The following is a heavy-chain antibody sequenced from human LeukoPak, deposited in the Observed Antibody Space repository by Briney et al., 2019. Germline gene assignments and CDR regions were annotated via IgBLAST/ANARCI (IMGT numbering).Heavy chain of an antibody. CDR3: ARVPATAGTDY. Sequence: GGSLRLSCAASGFTYSDYYMSWIRQAPGKGLEWISYISSTSGYTNYADSVKGRFTISRDNAKNSLYLQMNSLRADDTAVYYCARVPATAGTDYWGQGTLVTVSS. D-gene: IGHD6-13*01. CDR1: GFTYSDYY. CDR2: ISSTSGYT. V-gene: IGHV3-11*05. J-gene: IGHJ4*02.